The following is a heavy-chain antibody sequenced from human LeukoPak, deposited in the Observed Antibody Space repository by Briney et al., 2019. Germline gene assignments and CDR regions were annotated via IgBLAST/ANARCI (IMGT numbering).Heavy chain of an antibody. CDR3: TRGHWGLQS. V-gene: IGHV4-59*02. Sequence: PSETLSLTCTVSGASVTDYYWSWIRQSPGKGLEWISYIHHSGNSDYNLSLRSRVTTSLDTSKNQFSLNLISVTAADTAVYYCTRGHWGLQSWSQGTLVTVSS. D-gene: IGHD7-27*01. CDR1: GASVTDYY. CDR2: IHHSGNS. J-gene: IGHJ5*02.